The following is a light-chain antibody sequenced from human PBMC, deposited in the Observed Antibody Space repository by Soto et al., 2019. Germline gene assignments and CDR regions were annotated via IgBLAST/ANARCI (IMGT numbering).Light chain of an antibody. J-gene: IGKJ3*01. V-gene: IGKV3-20*01. CDR2: GAS. CDR3: QQYGSSLFT. Sequence: EIMLTQARGTLSISPGERATLSCWASQSVSSSYLAWFQQKPGQAPRLLIYGASIRATGIPDRFSGSGSGTDFTLTISRLEPKDFAVYYCQQYGSSLFTFGPGTKVDIK. CDR1: QSVSSSY.